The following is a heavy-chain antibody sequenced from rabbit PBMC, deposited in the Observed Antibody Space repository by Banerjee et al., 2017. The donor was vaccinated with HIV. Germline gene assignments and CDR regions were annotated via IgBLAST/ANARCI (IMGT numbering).Heavy chain of an antibody. CDR1: GFSFSNKFV. CDR3: ARDLTGVTGWNFNL. Sequence: QEQLVESGGGLVQPGRSLTLSCKASGFSFSNKFVMCWVRQAPGKGLEWIACIYAGSSGNTYYASWVNGRFTISTQDAQNTLYLQLNSLTAADTATYFCARDLTGVTGWNFNLWGQGTLVTVS. D-gene: IGHD7-1*01. J-gene: IGHJ4*01. CDR2: IYAGSSGNT. V-gene: IGHV1S45*01.